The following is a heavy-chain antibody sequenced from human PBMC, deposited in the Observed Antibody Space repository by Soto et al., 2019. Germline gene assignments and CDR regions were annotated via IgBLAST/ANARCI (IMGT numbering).Heavy chain of an antibody. CDR3: AREYTAWPLAYGLDV. CDR2: ISSRSDI. CDR1: GFTFSTYS. D-gene: IGHD2-2*02. Sequence: PGGSLRLSCVGSGFTFSTYSINWVRQAPGKGLEWVSSISSRSDIYYADSVKGRFTISRDNAKNSVSLQMNSLRAEDTAVYYCAREYTAWPLAYGLDVWGQGTTVTLSS. J-gene: IGHJ6*02. V-gene: IGHV3-21*01.